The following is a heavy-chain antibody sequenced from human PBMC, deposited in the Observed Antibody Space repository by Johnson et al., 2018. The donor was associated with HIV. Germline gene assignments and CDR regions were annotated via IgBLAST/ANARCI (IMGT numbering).Heavy chain of an antibody. CDR3: AKDSMGFNWNQFEAFDV. V-gene: IGHV3-33*06. Sequence: QLVESGGGVVQPGRSLRLSCAASGFTFSSYGMHWVRQAAGKGLEWVALIWYDGSNKYYADSVKGRFTISSDNSKNTLYLQMNSLRAEDTAVYYCAKDSMGFNWNQFEAFDVWGLGTMVTVSS. CDR2: IWYDGSNK. CDR1: GFTFSSYG. J-gene: IGHJ3*01. D-gene: IGHD1-20*01.